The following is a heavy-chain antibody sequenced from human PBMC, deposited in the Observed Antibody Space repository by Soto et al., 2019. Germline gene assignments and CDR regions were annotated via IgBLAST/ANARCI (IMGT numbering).Heavy chain of an antibody. D-gene: IGHD6-13*01. CDR2: IIPIFGTA. J-gene: IGHJ6*04. CDR1: GGTFSSYA. CDR3: ARDEEGYSSSWYAKKHYYYYYYGMDV. Sequence: SVKVSCKASGGTFSSYAISWVRQAPGQGLEWMGGIIPIFGTANYAQKFQGRVTITADESTSTAYMELSSLRSEDTAVYYCARDEEGYSSSWYAKKHYYYYYYGMDVWGEATPVTVYS. V-gene: IGHV1-69*13.